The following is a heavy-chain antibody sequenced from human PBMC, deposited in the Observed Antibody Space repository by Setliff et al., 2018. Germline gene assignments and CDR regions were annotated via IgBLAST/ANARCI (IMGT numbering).Heavy chain of an antibody. CDR2: VSWNSGTS. CDR1: GFTFDDYA. Sequence: SLKISCAASGFTFDDYAMHWVRQAPGKGLEWVSGVSWNSGTSAYADSVKGRFTISRDNAKNSLYLQMNSLRVEDMALYYCAKEYYSDSSGYYRGPAAFDIRGQGTVVTVSS. J-gene: IGHJ3*02. V-gene: IGHV3-9*03. CDR3: AKEYYSDSSGYYRGPAAFDI. D-gene: IGHD3-22*01.